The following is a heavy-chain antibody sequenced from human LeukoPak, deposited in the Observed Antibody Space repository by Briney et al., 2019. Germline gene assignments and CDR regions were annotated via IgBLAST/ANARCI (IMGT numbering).Heavy chain of an antibody. J-gene: IGHJ4*02. D-gene: IGHD6-13*01. V-gene: IGHV1-18*01. Sequence: ASVKVSCKASGYTFTSYGISWVRQAPGQGLEWMGWISAYNGNTNYAQKLQGRVTMTTDTSTSTAYMELRSLRSDDTAVYYCARVDYSSSWSPVGDYFDYWGQGTLVTVSS. CDR3: ARVDYSSSWSPVGDYFDY. CDR1: GYTFTSYG. CDR2: ISAYNGNT.